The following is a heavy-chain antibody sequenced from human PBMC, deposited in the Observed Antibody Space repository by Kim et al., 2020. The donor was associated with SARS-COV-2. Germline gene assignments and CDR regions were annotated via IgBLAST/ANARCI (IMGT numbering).Heavy chain of an antibody. V-gene: IGHV1-3*01. Sequence: FQGRVTITRDPSASTAYMELSSLRSEDTAVYYCARGRITIFGVVIWFDPWGQGTLVTVSS. J-gene: IGHJ5*02. D-gene: IGHD3-3*01. CDR3: ARGRITIFGVVIWFDP.